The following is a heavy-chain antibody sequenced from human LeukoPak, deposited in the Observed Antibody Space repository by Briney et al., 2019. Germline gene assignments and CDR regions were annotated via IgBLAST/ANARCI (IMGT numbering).Heavy chain of an antibody. J-gene: IGHJ4*02. CDR2: IIPILGIA. V-gene: IGHV1-69*04. Sequence: SVKVSCKASGGTFSSYAISWVRQAPGQGLEWMGRIIPILGIANYAQKFQGRVTITADKSTSTAYMELSSLRSEDTAVYYCARGAIAAFWYFDYWGQGTLVTVSS. D-gene: IGHD6-13*01. CDR1: GGTFSSYA. CDR3: ARGAIAAFWYFDY.